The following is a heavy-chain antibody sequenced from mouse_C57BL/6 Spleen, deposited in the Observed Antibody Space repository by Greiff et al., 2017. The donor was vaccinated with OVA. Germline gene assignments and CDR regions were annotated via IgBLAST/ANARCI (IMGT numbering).Heavy chain of an antibody. CDR3: ARKGDYDGYLGYYGC. D-gene: IGHD2-3*01. CDR1: GYTFTSYW. Sequence: VQLQQPGAELVRPGSSVKLSCKASGYTFTSYWMDWVKQRPGQGLEWIGNIYPSDSETHYNQKFKDKATLTVDKSSSTSYMQLSSRTSEDSAVYYCARKGDYDGYLGYYGCWGQGTTLSVSS. V-gene: IGHV1-61*01. J-gene: IGHJ2*01. CDR2: IYPSDSET.